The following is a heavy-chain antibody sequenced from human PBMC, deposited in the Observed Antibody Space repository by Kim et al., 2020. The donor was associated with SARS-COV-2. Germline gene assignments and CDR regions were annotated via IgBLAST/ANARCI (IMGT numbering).Heavy chain of an antibody. D-gene: IGHD3-16*01. CDR2: FDPEDGET. J-gene: IGHJ3*02. CDR3: ATELGLNDAFDI. V-gene: IGHV1-24*01. CDR1: GYTLTELS. Sequence: ASVKVSCKVSGYTLTELSMHWVRQAPGKGLEWMGGFDPEDGETIYAQKFQGRVTMTEDTSTDTAYMELSSLRSEDTAVYYCATELGLNDAFDIWGQGTMVTVSS.